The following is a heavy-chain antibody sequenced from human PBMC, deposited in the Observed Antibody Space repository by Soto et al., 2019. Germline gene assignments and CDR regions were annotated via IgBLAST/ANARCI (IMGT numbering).Heavy chain of an antibody. CDR1: GYTFTSYD. CDR2: MNPNSGNT. J-gene: IGHJ6*02. V-gene: IGHV1-8*01. CDR3: ARWPDGYYYYGMDV. Sequence: QVQLVQSGAEVKKPGASVKVSCKASGYTFTSYDINWVRQATGQGLEWMGWMNPNSGNTGYAQKFQGGVTMTRNTSISTAYMELSSLRSEGTAVYYCARWPDGYYYYGMDVWGQGTTVTVSS.